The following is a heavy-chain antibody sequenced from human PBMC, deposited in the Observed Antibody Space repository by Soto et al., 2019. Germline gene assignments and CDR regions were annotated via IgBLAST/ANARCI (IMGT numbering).Heavy chain of an antibody. CDR2: IVVGSGNT. Sequence: SAKVSCKASGFTFTSSAMQWVRQARGQSIKRIGWIVVGSGNTNYAQKFQERVTITRDMSTSTAYMELSSLRSEDTAVYYCAADLGYSYGYYGMDVWGQGTTVTVSS. J-gene: IGHJ6*02. CDR1: GFTFTSSA. D-gene: IGHD5-18*01. CDR3: AADLGYSYGYYGMDV. V-gene: IGHV1-58*02.